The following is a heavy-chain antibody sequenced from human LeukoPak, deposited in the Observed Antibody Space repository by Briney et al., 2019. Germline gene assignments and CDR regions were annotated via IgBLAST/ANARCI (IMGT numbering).Heavy chain of an antibody. V-gene: IGHV1-18*01. Sequence: ASVKVSCKASGYTFTSYGISWVRQAPGQGLEWMGWISAYNGNTNYAQKLQGRVTMTTDTSTSTAYMELRSLRSDDTAVYYCARDPGIAAAGTCFDYWGQGTLVTVSS. CDR2: ISAYNGNT. CDR1: GYTFTSYG. CDR3: ARDPGIAAAGTCFDY. D-gene: IGHD6-13*01. J-gene: IGHJ4*02.